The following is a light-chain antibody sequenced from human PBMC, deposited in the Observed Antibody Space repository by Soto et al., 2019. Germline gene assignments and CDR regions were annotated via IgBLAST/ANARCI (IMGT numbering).Light chain of an antibody. Sequence: QSALTQPPSASGSRGQSVTISCTGTSSDLGAYNYVSWYQQHPGKAPKLMIYEVNKRPSGVPDRFSGSKSGNTASLTVSGLQAEDEADYYCSSYAGSNTYVFGTGTKVTVL. CDR1: SSDLGAYNY. CDR2: EVN. CDR3: SSYAGSNTYV. V-gene: IGLV2-8*01. J-gene: IGLJ1*01.